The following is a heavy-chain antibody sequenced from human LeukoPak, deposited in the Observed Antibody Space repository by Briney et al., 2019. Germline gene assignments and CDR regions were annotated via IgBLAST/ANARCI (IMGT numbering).Heavy chain of an antibody. J-gene: IGHJ5*02. CDR3: ARGPRILDNWFDP. CDR1: GGSISSYY. CDR2: IYYSGST. Sequence: SETLSLTCTVSGGSISSYYWTWIRQPPGKGLEWIGYIYYSGSTNYNPSLKSRVTISVDRSKNQFSLKLSSVTAADTAVYYCARGPRILDNWFDPWGQGTLVTVSS. D-gene: IGHD2-15*01. V-gene: IGHV4-59*12.